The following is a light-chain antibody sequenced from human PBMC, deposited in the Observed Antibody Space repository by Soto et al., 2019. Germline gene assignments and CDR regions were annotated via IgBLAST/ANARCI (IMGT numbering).Light chain of an antibody. Sequence: DIPMTQSPSSLSASVGDRVTITCRASQSISSYLNWYQQKPGKAPKLLIYAASSLQSGVPSRLSGRGSATDFTLIISSLQPEDFATYYLHQSYSSLLSFVQGTKVEIK. V-gene: IGKV1-39*01. CDR2: AAS. J-gene: IGKJ1*01. CDR1: QSISSY. CDR3: HQSYSSLLS.